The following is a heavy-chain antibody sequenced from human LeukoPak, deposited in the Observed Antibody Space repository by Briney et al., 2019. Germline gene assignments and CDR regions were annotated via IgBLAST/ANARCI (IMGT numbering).Heavy chain of an antibody. CDR2: IYSGGST. Sequence: GGSLRLSCAASGLTVSSNYMCWVRQAPGKGLEWVSVIYSGGSTYYADSVKGRFTISRHNSKNTLYLQMNSLRAEDTAVYYCARVGYYYDSSGYQYYFDYWGQGTLVTVSS. D-gene: IGHD3-22*01. CDR3: ARVGYYYDSSGYQYYFDY. J-gene: IGHJ4*02. CDR1: GLTVSSNY. V-gene: IGHV3-53*04.